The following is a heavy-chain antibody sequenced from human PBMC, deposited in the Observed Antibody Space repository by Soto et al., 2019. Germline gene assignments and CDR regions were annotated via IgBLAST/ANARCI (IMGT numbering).Heavy chain of an antibody. Sequence: QVQLQESGPGLVKPSQTLSLTCTVSGGSISSGDYYWSWIRQPPGKGLEWIGYIYYSGSTYYNPSLKSRVTISVDPSKNQFSLKLSSVTAADTAVYYWARVEYGGGRAFDIWGQGTMVTVSS. CDR1: GGSISSGDYY. V-gene: IGHV4-30-4*01. J-gene: IGHJ3*02. D-gene: IGHD3-16*01. CDR3: ARVEYGGGRAFDI. CDR2: IYYSGST.